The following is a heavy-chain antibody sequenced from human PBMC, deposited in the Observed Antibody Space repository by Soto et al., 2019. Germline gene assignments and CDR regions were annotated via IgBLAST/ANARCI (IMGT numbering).Heavy chain of an antibody. Sequence: GESLKISCKGSGYSFTSYWIGWVRQMPGKGLEWMGIIYPGDSDTRYSPSFQGQVTISADKSISTAYLQWSSLKASDTAVYYCARPGFRWAFAFDIWGQGTMVTVSS. D-gene: IGHD1-26*01. CDR3: ARPGFRWAFAFDI. CDR2: IYPGDSDT. J-gene: IGHJ3*02. CDR1: GYSFTSYW. V-gene: IGHV5-51*01.